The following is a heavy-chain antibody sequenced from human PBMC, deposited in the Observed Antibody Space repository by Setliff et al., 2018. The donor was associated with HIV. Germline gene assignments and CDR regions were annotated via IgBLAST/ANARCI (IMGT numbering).Heavy chain of an antibody. CDR1: GFTFSSYS. CDR3: ARLRGGYFDL. J-gene: IGHJ2*01. Sequence: GGSLRLSCAASGFTFSSYSMNWVRQAPGKGVEWVSSMSSRSPYIYYADSVKGRFIISRDNAKNSLFLQMNSLRAEDTAVYYCARLRGGYFDLWGRGTLVTVSS. D-gene: IGHD4-17*01. CDR2: MSSRSPYI. V-gene: IGHV3-21*01.